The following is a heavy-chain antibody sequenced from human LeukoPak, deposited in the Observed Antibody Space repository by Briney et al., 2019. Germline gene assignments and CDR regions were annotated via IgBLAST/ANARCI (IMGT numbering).Heavy chain of an antibody. V-gene: IGHV4-4*09. CDR2: IYSHENT. Sequence: SATLSLTCTVSGGSIIGHYWSWIRPSPGKELEWIAYIYSHENTNYSPSLNGRATISEDTSKNQVSLKVRSVTTADTAVYYCARQTPYNGNHYFDYWGQGILVTVSS. CDR3: ARQTPYNGNHYFDY. J-gene: IGHJ4*02. D-gene: IGHD1-14*01. CDR1: GGSIIGHY.